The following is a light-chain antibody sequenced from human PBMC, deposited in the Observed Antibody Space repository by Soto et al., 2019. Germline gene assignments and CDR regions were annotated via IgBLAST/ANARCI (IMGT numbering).Light chain of an antibody. CDR1: QSLLHSNGYNY. CDR2: LGS. J-gene: IGKJ1*01. V-gene: IGKV2-28*01. CDR3: MQALQTPPT. Sequence: DIVMTQSPLSLPVTPGEPASISCRSSQSLLHSNGYNYLDWYLQKPGQSPQLLIYLGSNRASGVSDRFSGSGSCTDFTLKISRVEAEDVGVYYCMQALQTPPTFGQGPKVEIK.